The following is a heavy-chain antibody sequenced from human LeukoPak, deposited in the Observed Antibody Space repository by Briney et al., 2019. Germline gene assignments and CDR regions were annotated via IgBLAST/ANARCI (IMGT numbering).Heavy chain of an antibody. CDR2: IYPGDSDT. CDR3: ARRNSDYANEFDD. D-gene: IGHD5-12*01. Sequence: GESLKISCKVSGYSFTTYWIGWVRQMPGKGLEWMGIIYPGDSDTKYSPSFQGQVTISADKPISTAYLQWSSLKASDTAMYYCARRNSDYANEFDDWGQGTLVTVSS. V-gene: IGHV5-51*01. J-gene: IGHJ4*02. CDR1: GYSFTTYW.